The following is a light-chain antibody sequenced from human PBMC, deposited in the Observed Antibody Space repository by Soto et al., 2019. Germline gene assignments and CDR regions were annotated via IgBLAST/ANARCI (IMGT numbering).Light chain of an antibody. J-gene: IGLJ1*01. CDR2: EVT. CDR1: SSDVGAYNF. V-gene: IGLV2-14*01. CDR3: SSYTSTNTPYV. Sequence: QSVLTQPASVSGSPGQSITISCTGSSSDVGAYNFVSWYQHHPGRAPKLILYEVTTRPSGVSSRFSGSKSGNTASLTIPGLQADDEATYYCSSYTSTNTPYVFGTGTKVTVL.